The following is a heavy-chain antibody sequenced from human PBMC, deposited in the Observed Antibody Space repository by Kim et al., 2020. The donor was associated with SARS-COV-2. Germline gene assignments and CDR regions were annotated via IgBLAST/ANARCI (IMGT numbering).Heavy chain of an antibody. CDR1: GYTFNSFG. J-gene: IGHJ4*02. D-gene: IGHD3-3*01. V-gene: IGHV1-18*01. CDR2: ISASNGNT. Sequence: ASVKVSCKASGYTFNSFGFIWVRQAPGQALEWMGWISASNGNTNYPQSLQDRVTLTTDTSTGTAYMELKSLRPDDTAVYYCARGGIPYDFWATYCDYWGQGTLVTVSS. CDR3: ARGGIPYDFWATYCDY.